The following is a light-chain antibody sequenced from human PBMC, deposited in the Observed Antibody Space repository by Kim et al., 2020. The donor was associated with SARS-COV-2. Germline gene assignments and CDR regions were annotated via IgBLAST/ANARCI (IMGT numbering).Light chain of an antibody. CDR3: QQYGSSPRT. Sequence: SPGERATLSCRASQSVSSSYLAWYQQKPGQAPRLLIYGASSRATGIPDRFSGSGSGTDFTLTISRLEPEDFAVYSCQQYGSSPRTFGQGTKVDIK. V-gene: IGKV3-20*01. J-gene: IGKJ1*01. CDR2: GAS. CDR1: QSVSSSY.